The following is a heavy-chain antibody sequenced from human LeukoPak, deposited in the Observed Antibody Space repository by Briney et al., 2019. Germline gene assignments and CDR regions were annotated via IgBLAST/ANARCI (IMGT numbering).Heavy chain of an antibody. CDR3: ARAGGYSGYELNY. CDR1: GFTFSSYS. Sequence: SGGSLRLSCAASGFTFSSYSMNWVRQAPGKGLEWVSYISSSSSTIYYADSVKGRFTISRDNAKNSLYLQMNSLRAEDTAVYYCARAGGYSGYELNYWGQGTLVTVSS. D-gene: IGHD5-12*01. CDR2: ISSSSSTI. V-gene: IGHV3-48*04. J-gene: IGHJ4*02.